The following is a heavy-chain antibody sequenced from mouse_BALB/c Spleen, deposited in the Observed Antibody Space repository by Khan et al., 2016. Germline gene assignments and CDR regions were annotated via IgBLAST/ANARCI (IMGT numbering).Heavy chain of an antibody. CDR1: GFNINDYY. Sequence: VQLKQSGAELVRSGASLRLSCTASGFNINDYYMHWVKQRPEQGLEWIGWMDPENANTEYAPKIQGKATLTADSSYNTAYLQRSSLTSENTAVYSCPAESYDGFFDYWGQGTTLTVSS. V-gene: IGHV14-4*02. D-gene: IGHD2-12*01. J-gene: IGHJ2*01. CDR3: PAESYDGFFDY. CDR2: MDPENANT.